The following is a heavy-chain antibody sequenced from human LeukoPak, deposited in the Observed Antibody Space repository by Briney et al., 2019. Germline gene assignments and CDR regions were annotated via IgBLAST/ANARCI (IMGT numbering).Heavy chain of an antibody. V-gene: IGHV4-34*09. Sequence: PSETLSLTCAVYGGSFSGYCWSWIRQPPGKGLEWIGEINHSGSTYYNPSLKSRVTISVDTSKNQFSLKLSSVTAADTAVYYCARTVVVAATPYHFDYWGQGTLVTVSS. CDR1: GGSFSGYC. J-gene: IGHJ4*02. D-gene: IGHD2-15*01. CDR2: INHSGST. CDR3: ARTVVVAATPYHFDY.